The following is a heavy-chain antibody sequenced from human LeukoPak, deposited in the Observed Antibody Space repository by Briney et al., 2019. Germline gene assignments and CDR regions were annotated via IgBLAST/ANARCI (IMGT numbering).Heavy chain of an antibody. J-gene: IGHJ3*02. CDR2: ISGSGGST. CDR1: GFTFSSYG. D-gene: IGHD3-22*01. V-gene: IGHV3-23*01. CDR3: AKHGITMIVVVTPYAFDI. Sequence: GGSLRLSCAASGFTFSSYGMSWVRQAPGKGLEWVSAISGSGGSTYYADSVKGRFTISRDNSKNTLYLQMNSLRAEDTAVYYCAKHGITMIVVVTPYAFDIWGQGTMVTVSS.